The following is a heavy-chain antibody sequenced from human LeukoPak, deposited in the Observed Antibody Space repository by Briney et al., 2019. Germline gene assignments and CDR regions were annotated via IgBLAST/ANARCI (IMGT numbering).Heavy chain of an antibody. CDR2: IKQDASEK. V-gene: IGHV3-7*01. CDR3: ARILRTTGTIDHYDY. Sequence: GGSLRLSCAASGFTFGTYWMSWVRQAPGKGLEWVANIKQDASEKYYVDSVRGRFTVSRDNAKNSLYLQMNSLRAEDTAVYYCARILRTTGTIDHYDYWGQGTLVTVSS. J-gene: IGHJ4*02. CDR1: GFTFGTYW. D-gene: IGHD1-1*01.